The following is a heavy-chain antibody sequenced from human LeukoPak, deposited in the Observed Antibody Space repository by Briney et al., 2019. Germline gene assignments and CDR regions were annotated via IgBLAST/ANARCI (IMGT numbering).Heavy chain of an antibody. CDR1: GGSISSYY. V-gene: IGHV4-59*01. Sequence: SETLSLTCTVSGGSISSYYWSWIRQPPGKGLEWIGYIYYSGSTNYNPSLKSRVTISVDASKNQFSLKLSPVTAADTAVYYCARSEFSPSPQHWGQGTLVTVSS. CDR3: ARSEFSPSPQH. J-gene: IGHJ1*01. CDR2: IYYSGST.